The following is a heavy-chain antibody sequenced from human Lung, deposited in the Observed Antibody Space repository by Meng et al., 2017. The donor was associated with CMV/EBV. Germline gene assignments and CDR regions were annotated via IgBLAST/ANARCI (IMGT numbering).Heavy chain of an antibody. CDR3: VIDDYYDLSGHYYDAFDV. D-gene: IGHD3-22*01. Sequence: GESLKISCAASGFSFSTAWMSWVRQAPGKGLEWVGRIKSKISGGAIDYAESVKDRFTIGRDDSKTTLYLEMTGLKTEDTAMYYCVIDDYYDLSGHYYDAFDVWGQGTXVTVSS. CDR1: GFSFSTAW. CDR2: IKSKISGGAI. V-gene: IGHV3-15*01. J-gene: IGHJ3*01.